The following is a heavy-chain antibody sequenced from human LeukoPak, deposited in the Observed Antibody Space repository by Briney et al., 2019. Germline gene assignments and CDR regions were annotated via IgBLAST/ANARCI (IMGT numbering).Heavy chain of an antibody. CDR1: GGTFSSLT. CDR3: ADLVYCSSSSCYEPFNQT. J-gene: IGHJ4*02. CDR2: IIPIFGRA. D-gene: IGHD2-2*01. V-gene: IGHV1-69*13. Sequence: SVKVSCKASGGTFSSLTINWVRQAPGQGLEWMGGIIPIFGRANYAQKFQGRVTITADDSTSTAYMELSSLRSEDTAVYYCADLVYCSSSSCYEPFNQTWGQGTLVTVSP.